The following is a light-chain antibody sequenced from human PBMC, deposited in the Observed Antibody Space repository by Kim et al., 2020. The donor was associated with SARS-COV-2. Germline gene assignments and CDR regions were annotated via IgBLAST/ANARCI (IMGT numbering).Light chain of an antibody. J-gene: IGKJ3*01. CDR1: QGISSH. CDR3: QQSYITPFT. CDR2: AAS. Sequence: ASVGHRVTITCRTTQGISSHLNWYQQKPGRAPKLLISAASTLQGGVPSRFSGSGSETDFTLTISSLQPEDFATYFCQQSYITPFTFGPGTKVDIK. V-gene: IGKV1-39*01.